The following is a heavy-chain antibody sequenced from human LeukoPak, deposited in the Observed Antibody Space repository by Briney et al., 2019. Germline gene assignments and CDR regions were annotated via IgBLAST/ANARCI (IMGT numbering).Heavy chain of an antibody. CDR2: ISSSSSTI. D-gene: IGHD2-2*02. CDR3: TTLVVVPAAIKEDAFDI. J-gene: IGHJ3*02. CDR1: GFTFGSYA. Sequence: GGSRGLSCAASGFTFGSYAMSGFRQAPGKGLEWFSYISSSSSTIFYADSVKGRFTVSRDNAENSLYLQMNSLRAEDTAVYYCTTLVVVPAAIKEDAFDIWGQGTMVTVSS. V-gene: IGHV3-48*01.